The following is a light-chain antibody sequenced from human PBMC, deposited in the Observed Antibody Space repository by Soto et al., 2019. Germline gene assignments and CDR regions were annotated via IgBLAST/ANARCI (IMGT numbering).Light chain of an antibody. Sequence: DIVMTQSPATLSVSPGERATLSCRASQSVDISLAWYQQKPGQAPRLLIYGASTRATGIPARFGGSGSGTEFTLTITSLQSEDFAVYYCQQYKNWPPLTFGGGTKVEIK. CDR2: GAS. CDR1: QSVDIS. CDR3: QQYKNWPPLT. J-gene: IGKJ4*01. V-gene: IGKV3-15*01.